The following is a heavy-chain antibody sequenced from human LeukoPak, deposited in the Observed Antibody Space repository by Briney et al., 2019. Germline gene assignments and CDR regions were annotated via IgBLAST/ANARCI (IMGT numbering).Heavy chain of an antibody. CDR3: AKESRYSSGWYPTYYFDY. V-gene: IGHV3-33*06. Sequence: GGSLRLSCAASGFTFSSYGMHWVRQAPGKGLEWVAVIWYDGSNKYYADSVKGRFTISGDNSKNTLYLQMNSLRAEDTAVYYCAKESRYSSGWYPTYYFDYWGQGTLVTVSS. CDR2: IWYDGSNK. J-gene: IGHJ4*02. D-gene: IGHD6-19*01. CDR1: GFTFSSYG.